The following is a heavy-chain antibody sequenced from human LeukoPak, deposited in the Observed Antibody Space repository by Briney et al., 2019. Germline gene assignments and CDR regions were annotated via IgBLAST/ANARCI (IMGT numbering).Heavy chain of an antibody. CDR1: GFTVSSNY. CDR3: ARSSYSSSSSV. Sequence: GGSLRLSCAASGFTVSSNYMSWVRQAPGKGLEWVSVIYSGGSTYYADSVKGRFTISRDNAKNSLYLQINSLRAEDTAVYYCARSSYSSSSSVWGQGTMVTVSS. V-gene: IGHV3-53*01. CDR2: IYSGGST. D-gene: IGHD6-6*01. J-gene: IGHJ3*01.